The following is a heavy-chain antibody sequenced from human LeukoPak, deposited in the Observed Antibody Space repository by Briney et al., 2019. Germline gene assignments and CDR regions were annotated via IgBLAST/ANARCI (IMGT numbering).Heavy chain of an antibody. V-gene: IGHV1-69*05. CDR2: IIPIFGTA. Sequence: GASVKVSCKASGGTFNSYAISWVRQAPGQGLEWMGGIIPIFGTANYAQKVQGRVTITTDESTTTAYMELSSLRSKDTAVYYCARARSPSSGYLLRNHNWFDPWGQGTLVTVSS. D-gene: IGHD3-22*01. CDR1: GGTFNSYA. J-gene: IGHJ5*02. CDR3: ARARSPSSGYLLRNHNWFDP.